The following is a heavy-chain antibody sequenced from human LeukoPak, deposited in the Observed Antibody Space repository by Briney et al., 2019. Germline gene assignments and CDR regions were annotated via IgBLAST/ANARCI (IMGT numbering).Heavy chain of an antibody. V-gene: IGHV1-69*13. J-gene: IGHJ5*02. Sequence: SVKVSCKASGGTFSSYAISWVRQAPGQGLEWMGGIIPIFGTANYAQKFQGRVTITAHESTSTAYMELSSLRSEDTAGYYCARDTGIPGDWFDPWGQGTLVTVSS. CDR2: IIPIFGTA. D-gene: IGHD1-14*01. CDR1: GGTFSSYA. CDR3: ARDTGIPGDWFDP.